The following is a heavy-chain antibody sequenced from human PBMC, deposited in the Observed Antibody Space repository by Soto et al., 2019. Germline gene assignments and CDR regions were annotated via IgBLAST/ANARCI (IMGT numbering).Heavy chain of an antibody. V-gene: IGHV3-30*03. CDR1: GFTFNTYG. D-gene: IGHD1-26*01. CDR3: ARSPQPTRGIHWYFDL. J-gene: IGHJ2*01. CDR2: ISYDGINK. Sequence: QVQLVESGGGVVQPGRSLGLSCAASGFTFNTYGMHWVRQAPGKGLEWVAAISYDGINKYNVDSVKGRFTISRDNSKNTLYVQMNSLRAEDTALYYCARSPQPTRGIHWYFDLWGRGILVTVSS.